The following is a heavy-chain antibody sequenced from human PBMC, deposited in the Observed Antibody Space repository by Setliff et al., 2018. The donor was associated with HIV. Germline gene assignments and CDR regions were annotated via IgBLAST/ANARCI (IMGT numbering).Heavy chain of an antibody. D-gene: IGHD1-26*01. Sequence: ASVKVSCKVSGYTFTDYYMHWVQQAPGKGLEWMGLVDPEDGETIYAEKFQGRVTITADTSTDTAYMELSSLKTEDTAVYYCTSEGHSFWSYFQHWGQGTLVTVSS. CDR3: TSEGHSFWSYFQH. J-gene: IGHJ1*01. CDR2: VDPEDGET. CDR1: GYTFTDYY. V-gene: IGHV1-69-2*01.